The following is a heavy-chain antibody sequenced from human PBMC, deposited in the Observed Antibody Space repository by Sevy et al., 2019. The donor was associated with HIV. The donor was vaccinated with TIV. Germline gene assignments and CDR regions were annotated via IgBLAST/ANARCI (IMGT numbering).Heavy chain of an antibody. CDR2: ISGTGGST. V-gene: IGHV3-23*01. CDR3: AKSPLCGGYCYGYFQQ. D-gene: IGHD2-21*02. J-gene: IGHJ1*01. CDR1: GFTFSSYA. Sequence: QLEGTLRLSCAASGFTFSSYAMSWVRQAPGKGPDWVSAISGTGGSTYYADSVKGRFTLSRDNSKNTLYLQMNTLRAEDTAIYYCAKSPLCGGYCYGYFQQWGQGTLVSVSS.